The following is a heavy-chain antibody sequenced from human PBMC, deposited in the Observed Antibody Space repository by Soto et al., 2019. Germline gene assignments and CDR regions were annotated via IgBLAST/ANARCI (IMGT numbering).Heavy chain of an antibody. V-gene: IGHV1-8*01. CDR3: ASRRTYYDFWSGSNWFDP. CDR1: GYTFTSYD. Sequence: XSVKVAYKAAGYTFTSYDINWVRQTTGQGLEWMGWMNPNSGNTGYAQKFQGRVTMTRNTSISTAYMELSSLRSEDTAVYYCASRRTYYDFWSGSNWFDPWGQGTLVTVSS. J-gene: IGHJ5*02. D-gene: IGHD3-3*01. CDR2: MNPNSGNT.